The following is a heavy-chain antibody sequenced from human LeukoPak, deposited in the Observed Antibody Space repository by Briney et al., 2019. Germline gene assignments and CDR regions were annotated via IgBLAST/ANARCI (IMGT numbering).Heavy chain of an antibody. D-gene: IGHD2-15*01. CDR3: ARAPYRGYCSGGSCPYFFDY. J-gene: IGHJ4*02. CDR1: GLTVSSNY. CDR2: IYSGGST. Sequence: PGGSLRLSCAASGLTVSSNYMSWVRQAPGKGLEWVSVIYSGGSTYYADSVKGRFTISRDNAKNSLYLQMNSLRAGDTAVYYCARAPYRGYCSGGSCPYFFDYWGQGTLVTVSS. V-gene: IGHV3-53*01.